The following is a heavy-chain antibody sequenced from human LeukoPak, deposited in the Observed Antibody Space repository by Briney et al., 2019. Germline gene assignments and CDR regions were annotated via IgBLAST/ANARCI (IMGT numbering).Heavy chain of an antibody. CDR2: IYSSGSA. J-gene: IGHJ4*01. D-gene: IGHD3-22*01. CDR1: GASINNNF. CDR3: ARHRDYYDT. V-gene: IGHV4-59*08. Sequence: SETLSLTCTVSGASINNNFWTWIRQPPGKGLEWIGYIYSSGSAKYNPSLKSRVIISGDTSKDQISLNLTSVTAADTAVYFCARHRDYYDTWGHGTLVTVSS.